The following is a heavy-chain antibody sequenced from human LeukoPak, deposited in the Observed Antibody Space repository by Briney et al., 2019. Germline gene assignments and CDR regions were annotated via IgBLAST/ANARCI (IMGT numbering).Heavy chain of an antibody. D-gene: IGHD3-10*01. CDR1: GFTFSSYW. V-gene: IGHV3-74*01. Sequence: GGSLRLSCAASGFTFSSYWMHWVRQAPGKGLVWVSRINSDGSSTSYADSVKGRFTISRDNAKNSLYLQMNSLRAEDTAVYYCEGSYKDGIDYWGQGTLVTVSS. J-gene: IGHJ4*02. CDR2: INSDGSST. CDR3: EGSYKDGIDY.